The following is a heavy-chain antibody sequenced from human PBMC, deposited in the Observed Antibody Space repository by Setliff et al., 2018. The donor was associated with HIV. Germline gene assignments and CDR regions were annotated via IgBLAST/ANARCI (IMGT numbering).Heavy chain of an antibody. J-gene: IGHJ4*01. CDR3: AADVPVPLAQIDY. D-gene: IGHD2-21*01. CDR2: FRSKRDGGAV. Sequence: ETLSLSCVTSGFDFNTAWMNWVRQAPGKGLEWVGRFRSKRDGGAVEYAAPVKGRFSISRDDSEKSVYLQMNSLTTEDTAVYYCAADVPVPLAQIDYWGQGTQVTVSS. V-gene: IGHV3-15*07. CDR1: GFDFNTAW.